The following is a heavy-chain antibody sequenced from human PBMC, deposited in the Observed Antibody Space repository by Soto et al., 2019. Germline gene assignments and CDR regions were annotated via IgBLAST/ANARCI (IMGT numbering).Heavy chain of an antibody. D-gene: IGHD3-16*02. CDR2: IYYSGTT. V-gene: IGHV4-61*01. CDR1: GDSVISNSYY. J-gene: IGHJ5*02. Sequence: PSETLSLTCTVSGDSVISNSYYWSWIRQPPAKGLEWIGYIYYSGTTNYNPSLESRVTISLDRSKNQFSLKLSSVTAADTAVYYCASSKYDYLRGSYRQKNWFDPWGQGTLVTVSS. CDR3: ASSKYDYLRGSYRQKNWFDP.